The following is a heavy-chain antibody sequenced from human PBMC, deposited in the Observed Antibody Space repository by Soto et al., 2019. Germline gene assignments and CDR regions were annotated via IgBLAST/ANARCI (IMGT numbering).Heavy chain of an antibody. Sequence: GXPVKVSCNAAGYPFTSYGVVWVRQAPGQGLEWMGWISAYNGNTNYAQKLQGRVTMTTDTSTSTAYMELRSLRSDDTAVYYCARYNWNYRYYYYGMDVWGQGTTVTVSS. CDR2: ISAYNGNT. J-gene: IGHJ6*02. CDR1: GYPFTSYG. V-gene: IGHV1-18*04. D-gene: IGHD1-7*01. CDR3: ARYNWNYRYYYYGMDV.